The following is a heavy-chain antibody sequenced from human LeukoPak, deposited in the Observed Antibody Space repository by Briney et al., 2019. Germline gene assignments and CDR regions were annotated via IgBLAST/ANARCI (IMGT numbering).Heavy chain of an antibody. V-gene: IGHV4-34*01. Sequence: SETLSLTCAVYGGSFSGYYWSWIRQPPGKGLEWIGEINHSGSTNYNPSLKSRVTISVDTSKNQFSLKLSSVTAADTAVYYCARGTPYYDILTGYSTNYYVDVWGKGTTVTISS. D-gene: IGHD3-9*01. CDR2: INHSGST. J-gene: IGHJ6*03. CDR1: GGSFSGYY. CDR3: ARGTPYYDILTGYSTNYYVDV.